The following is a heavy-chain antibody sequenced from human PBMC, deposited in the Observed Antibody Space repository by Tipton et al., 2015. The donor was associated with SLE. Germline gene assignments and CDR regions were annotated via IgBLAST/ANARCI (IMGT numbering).Heavy chain of an antibody. CDR2: IYTSGST. V-gene: IGHV4-59*10. CDR3: ARWSGYSSSWPYFDY. D-gene: IGHD6-13*01. CDR1: GGSFSSYY. Sequence: LRLSCAVYGGSFSSYYWSWIRQPAGKGLEWIGRIYTSGSTNYNPSLKSRVTMSVDTSKNQFSLKLSSVTAADTAVYYCARWSGYSSSWPYFDYWGQGTLVTVSS. J-gene: IGHJ4*02.